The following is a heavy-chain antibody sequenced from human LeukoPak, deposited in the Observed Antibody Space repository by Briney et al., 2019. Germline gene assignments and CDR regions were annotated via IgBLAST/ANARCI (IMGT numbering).Heavy chain of an antibody. CDR2: IYYSGST. D-gene: IGHD2-2*02. Sequence: PSQTLSLTCTVSGGSISSSSYYWGWIRQPPGKGLEWIGSIYYSGSTYYNPSLKSRVTISVDTSKNQFSLKLSSVTAADTAVYYCAKDPCSTSCYMFDYWGQGTLVTVSS. J-gene: IGHJ4*02. CDR1: GGSISSSSYY. CDR3: AKDPCSTSCYMFDY. V-gene: IGHV4-39*01.